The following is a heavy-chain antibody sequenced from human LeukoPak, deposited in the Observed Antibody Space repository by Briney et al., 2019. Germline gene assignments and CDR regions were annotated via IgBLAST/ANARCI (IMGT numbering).Heavy chain of an antibody. CDR1: GFTFSSYS. D-gene: IGHD3-22*01. CDR2: ISSSSSTI. CDR3: ARRRWGSSGYYSPDAFDI. Sequence: GGSLRLSCAASGFTFSSYSMNWVRQAPGKGLEWVSYISSSSSTIYYADSVKGRFTISRDNAKNSLYLQMNSLRAEDTAVYYCARRRWGSSGYYSPDAFDIWGQGTMVTVSS. J-gene: IGHJ3*02. V-gene: IGHV3-48*01.